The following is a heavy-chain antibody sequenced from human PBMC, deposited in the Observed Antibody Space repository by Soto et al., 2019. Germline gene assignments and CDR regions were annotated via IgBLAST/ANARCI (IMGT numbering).Heavy chain of an antibody. D-gene: IGHD6-6*01. CDR1: GFTFSSYG. Sequence: PGGSLRLSCAASGFTFSSYGMHWVRQAPGKGLEWVAVIWYDGSNKYYADSVKGRFTISRDNSKNTLYLQMNSLRAEDTAVYYCARDRGSSSSSRFDPWGQGTLVTVSS. V-gene: IGHV3-33*01. J-gene: IGHJ5*02. CDR3: ARDRGSSSSSRFDP. CDR2: IWYDGSNK.